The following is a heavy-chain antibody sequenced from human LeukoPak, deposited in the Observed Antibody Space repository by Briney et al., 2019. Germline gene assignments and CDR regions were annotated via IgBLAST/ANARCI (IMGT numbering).Heavy chain of an antibody. J-gene: IGHJ4*02. CDR2: IGIKANNYAT. Sequence: PGGSLRLSCAASEFTFSSYWMSWVRQASGKGLEWVGRIGIKANNYATAYAAALKGRFTISRDDSKNTAYLQMTSLTTEDTAVYYCTAYWNGHQWGQGTLVTVSS. CDR1: EFTFSSYW. CDR3: TAYWNGHQ. V-gene: IGHV3-73*01. D-gene: IGHD2/OR15-2a*01.